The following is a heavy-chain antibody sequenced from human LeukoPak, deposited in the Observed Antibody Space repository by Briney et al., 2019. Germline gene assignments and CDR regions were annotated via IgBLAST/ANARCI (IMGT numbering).Heavy chain of an antibody. CDR1: GGSISSSSYY. CDR2: IYYSGST. CDR3: ARASSGWYPSYRRFDP. Sequence: SETLSLTCTVSGGSISSSSYYWGWIRQPPGKGLEWIGSIYYSGSTYYNPSLKSRVTISVDTSKNQFSLKLSSVTAADTAVYYCARASSGWYPSYRRFDPWGQGTLVTVSS. D-gene: IGHD6-19*01. J-gene: IGHJ5*02. V-gene: IGHV4-39*07.